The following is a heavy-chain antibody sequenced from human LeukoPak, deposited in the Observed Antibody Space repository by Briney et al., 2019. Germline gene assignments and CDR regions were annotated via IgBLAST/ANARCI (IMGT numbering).Heavy chain of an antibody. V-gene: IGHV1-2*02. J-gene: IGHJ3*02. CDR2: INPNSGGT. CDR3: ARGAFDI. CDR1: GYTLTELS. Sequence: ASVKVSCKVSGYTLTELSMHWVRQAPGQGLEWMGWINPNSGGTNYAQKFQGRVTMTRDTSISTAYMELSRLRSDDTAVYYCARGAFDIWGQGTMVTVSS.